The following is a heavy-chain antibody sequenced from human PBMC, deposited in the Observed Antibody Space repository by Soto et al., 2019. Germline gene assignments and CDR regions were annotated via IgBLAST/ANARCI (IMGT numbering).Heavy chain of an antibody. CDR2: INAGNGNI. J-gene: IGHJ4*02. V-gene: IGHV1-3*01. Sequence: QVQLVQSGAEVKKPGASVKVSCKASGYTFISYAMNWVRQAPGQRLEWMGWINAGNGNIKYSQKFQGRVTITSDTSASTGYMQLSSLRSEDTAVYYCARDPGYSYGYNWGQGTLVTVSS. CDR3: ARDPGYSYGYN. D-gene: IGHD5-18*01. CDR1: GYTFISYA.